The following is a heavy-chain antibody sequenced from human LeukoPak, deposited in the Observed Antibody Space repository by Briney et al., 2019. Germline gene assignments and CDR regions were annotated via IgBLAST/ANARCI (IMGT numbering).Heavy chain of an antibody. Sequence: GGSLRLSCAASGFTFSSYGMHWVRQAPGKGLEWVSAISGSGGSTYYADSVKGRFTISRDNSKNTLDLQMNSLRAEDTAVYYCEKGRLIDDYWGQGTLVTVSS. CDR2: ISGSGGST. J-gene: IGHJ4*02. CDR1: GFTFSSYG. D-gene: IGHD2-8*01. CDR3: EKGRLIDDY. V-gene: IGHV3-23*01.